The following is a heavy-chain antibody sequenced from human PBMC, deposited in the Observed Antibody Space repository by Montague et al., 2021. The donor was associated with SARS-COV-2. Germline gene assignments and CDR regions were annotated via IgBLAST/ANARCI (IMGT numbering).Heavy chain of an antibody. CDR1: GFTFSSYA. D-gene: IGHD3-3*01. Sequence: SLRLSCAASGFTFSSYAMSLVRQAPFKVLEWVSAISVSFGSPYYXYSXQGLFTISRDNSKNTLYLQMNSLRAEDTAVYYCAKDGHYDFWSGYYFDYWGQGTLVTVSS. J-gene: IGHJ4*02. CDR3: AKDGHYDFWSGYYFDY. V-gene: IGHV3-23*01. CDR2: ISVSFGSP.